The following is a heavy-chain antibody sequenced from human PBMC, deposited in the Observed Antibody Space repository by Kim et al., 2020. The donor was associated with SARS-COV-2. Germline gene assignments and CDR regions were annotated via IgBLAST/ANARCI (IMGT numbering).Heavy chain of an antibody. CDR1: GYSFTEHG. V-gene: IGHV7-4-1*02. CDR2: INTNTGSP. J-gene: IGHJ4*02. D-gene: IGHD2-2*03. CDR3: GRWMGFHLDY. Sequence: ASVKVSCKTSGYSFTEHGVNWVRQAPGQGLEWIGCINTNTGSPTYAQAFTGRFVFSFDTSVNTAYLQISNLKAEDTAFYYCGRWMGFHLDYWGQGTLVTVSS.